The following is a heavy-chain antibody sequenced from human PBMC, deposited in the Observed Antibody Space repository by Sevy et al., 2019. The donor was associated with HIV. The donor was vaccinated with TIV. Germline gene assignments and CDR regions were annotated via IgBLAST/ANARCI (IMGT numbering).Heavy chain of an antibody. Sequence: GGSLRLSCAASRFTFSSYWMSWVRQVPGKGLEWVANINQDESEEDYVDSVKGRFTVSRDNAKNSLYLQMNSLGAEDTAVYYCARDDRPRSMDFWGQGTLVTVSS. V-gene: IGHV3-7*03. CDR1: RFTFSSYW. D-gene: IGHD2-2*03. CDR3: ARDDRPRSMDF. CDR2: INQDESEE. J-gene: IGHJ4*02.